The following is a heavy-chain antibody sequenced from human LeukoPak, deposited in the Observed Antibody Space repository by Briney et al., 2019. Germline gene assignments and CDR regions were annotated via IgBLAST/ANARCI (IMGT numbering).Heavy chain of an antibody. J-gene: IGHJ6*02. Sequence: ASVKVSCKASGYTFTSYAMHWVRQAPGQRLEWMGWINAGNGNTKYSQKFQGRVTITRDTSASTAYMELSSLRSEDTAVYYCAVLPRAHNYYYYYGMDAWGQGTTVTVSS. V-gene: IGHV1-3*01. CDR1: GYTFTSYA. CDR2: INAGNGNT. CDR3: AVLPRAHNYYYYYGMDA.